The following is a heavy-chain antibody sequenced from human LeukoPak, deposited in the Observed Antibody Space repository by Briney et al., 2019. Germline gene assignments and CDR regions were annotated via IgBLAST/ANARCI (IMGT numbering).Heavy chain of an antibody. CDR3: AKPSQRFGMDV. V-gene: IGHV3-23*01. Sequence: PGGSLRLSCAASGLTFSSSAMNWVRQAPGKGLEWVSGISSSGGITYYADSVKGRFTISRDNSKNTLYLQLNSLRAEDTAVYYCAKPSQRFGMDVWGQGTTVTVSS. J-gene: IGHJ6*02. CDR2: ISSSGGIT. CDR1: GLTFSSSA.